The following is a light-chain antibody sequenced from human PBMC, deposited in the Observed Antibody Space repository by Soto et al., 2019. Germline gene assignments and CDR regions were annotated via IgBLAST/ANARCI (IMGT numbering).Light chain of an antibody. CDR1: QSVSSSY. CDR2: DAS. Sequence: EIVLTQSPATLSLSPGERATXSCGXIQSVSSSYLAWYQQKPGLAPRLLIYDASSRATGIPDRFSGSGSGTDFTLTISRLEPEDFAVYYCQQYGSSPLTFGGGTKV. J-gene: IGKJ4*01. CDR3: QQYGSSPLT. V-gene: IGKV3D-20*01.